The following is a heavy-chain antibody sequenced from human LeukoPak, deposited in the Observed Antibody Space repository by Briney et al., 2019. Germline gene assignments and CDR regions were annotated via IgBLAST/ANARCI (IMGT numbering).Heavy chain of an antibody. CDR2: ISYDGSNK. CDR1: GFTFSSYA. J-gene: IGHJ4*02. Sequence: GGSLRLSCAASGFTFSSYAMHWVRQAPGKGLEWVAVISYDGSNKHYADSVKGRFTISRDNSKNTLYLQMNSLRAEDTAVYYCARDTRGYGSGSYHDYWGQGTLVTVSS. D-gene: IGHD3-10*01. CDR3: ARDTRGYGSGSYHDY. V-gene: IGHV3-30-3*01.